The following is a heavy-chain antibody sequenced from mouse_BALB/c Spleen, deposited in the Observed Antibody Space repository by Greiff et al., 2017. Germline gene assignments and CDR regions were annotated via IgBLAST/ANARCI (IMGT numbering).Heavy chain of an antibody. J-gene: IGHJ4*01. D-gene: IGHD3-3*01. CDR1: GFTFSSYA. CDR3: ARRASYAMDY. CDR2: ISSGGSYT. V-gene: IGHV5-9-4*01. Sequence: EVQGVESGGGLVKPGGSLKLSCAASGFTFSSYAMSWVRQSPEKRLEWVAEISSGGSYTYYPDTVTGRFTISRDNAKNTLYLEMSSLRSDDTAMYYCARRASYAMDYWGQGTSVTVSS.